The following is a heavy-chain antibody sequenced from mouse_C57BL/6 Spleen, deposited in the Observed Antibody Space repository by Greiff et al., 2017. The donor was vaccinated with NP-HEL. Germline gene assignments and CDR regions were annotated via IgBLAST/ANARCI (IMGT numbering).Heavy chain of an antibody. CDR1: GYSFTGYY. Sequence: VHVKQSGPELVKPGASVKISCKASGYSFTGYYMNWVKQSPEKSLEWIGEINPSTGGTTYNQKFKAKATLTVDKSSSTAYMQLKSLTSEDSAVYYCARGGSSRYFDVWGTGTTVTVSS. CDR3: ARGGSSRYFDV. J-gene: IGHJ1*03. D-gene: IGHD1-1*01. CDR2: INPSTGGT. V-gene: IGHV1-42*01.